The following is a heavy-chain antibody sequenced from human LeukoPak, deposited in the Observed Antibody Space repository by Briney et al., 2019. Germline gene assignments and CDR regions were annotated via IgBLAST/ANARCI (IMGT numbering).Heavy chain of an antibody. J-gene: IGHJ4*02. D-gene: IGHD3-16*02. V-gene: IGHV4-59*01. CDR1: GDSISSYY. CDR2: IYYSGST. Sequence: SETLSLTCTVSGDSISSYYWSWIRQPPGKGLEWIGYIYYSGSTNYNPSLKSRVTISVDTSKNQFSLKLSSVTTADTAVYYCARAVPGNYDYVWGSYRYIPTFDYWGQGTLVTVSS. CDR3: ARAVPGNYDYVWGSYRYIPTFDY.